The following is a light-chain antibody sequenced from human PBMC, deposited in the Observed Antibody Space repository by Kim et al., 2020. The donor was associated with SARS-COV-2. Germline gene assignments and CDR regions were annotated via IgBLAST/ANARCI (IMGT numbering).Light chain of an antibody. J-gene: IGLJ3*02. V-gene: IGLV10-54*01. CDR3: SAWDISLSAWV. CDR1: SNNVGNQG. Sequence: QTATLTGTGNSNNVGNQGAAWLQQHQGHPPKLLSYRNNNRPSGISERLSASRSGNTASLTITGLQPEDEAHYYCSAWDISLSAWVFGGGTQLTVL. CDR2: RNN.